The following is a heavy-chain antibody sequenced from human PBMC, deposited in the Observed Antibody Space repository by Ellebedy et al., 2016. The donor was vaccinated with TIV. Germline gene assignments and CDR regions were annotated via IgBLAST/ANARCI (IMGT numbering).Heavy chain of an antibody. CDR2: IWYDGSNK. D-gene: IGHD6-19*01. CDR1: GFTFSSYG. Sequence: PGGSLRLSCAASGFTFSSYGMHWVRQAPGKGLEWVAVIWYDGSNKYYADSVKGRFTISRDNSKNTLYLQMNSLRAEDTAVYYCARDEPDIAVAGTGFDYWGQGTLVTVSS. J-gene: IGHJ4*02. V-gene: IGHV3-33*01. CDR3: ARDEPDIAVAGTGFDY.